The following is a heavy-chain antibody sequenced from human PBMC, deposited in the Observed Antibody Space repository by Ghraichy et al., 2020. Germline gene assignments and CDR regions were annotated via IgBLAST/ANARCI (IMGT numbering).Heavy chain of an antibody. CDR2: IYYSGST. CDR3: ARSIQQSTGSFHI. CDR1: GGSISSSSYY. J-gene: IGHJ3*02. Sequence: ETLSLTCTVSGGSISSSSYYWGWIRQPPGKGLEWIGSIYYSGSTYYNPSLKSRVTISVDTSKNQFSLKLSSVTAADTAVYYCARSIQQSTGSFHIWGQGTMVTVSS. V-gene: IGHV4-39*01. D-gene: IGHD3-9*01.